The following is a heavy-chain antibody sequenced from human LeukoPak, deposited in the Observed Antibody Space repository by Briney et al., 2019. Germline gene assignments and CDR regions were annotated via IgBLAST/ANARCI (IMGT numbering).Heavy chain of an antibody. V-gene: IGHV3-20*04. J-gene: IGHJ4*02. D-gene: IGHD5-18*01. CDR1: GFTFDDYG. CDR3: ARVVDTAMVGEIDY. CDR2: INWNGGST. Sequence: GGSLRLSCAASGFTFDDYGMSWVRQAPGKGLEWVSGINWNGGSTGYADSVKGRFTVSRDNAKNSLYLQMNSLRAEDTALYYCARVVDTAMVGEIDYWGQGTLVTVSS.